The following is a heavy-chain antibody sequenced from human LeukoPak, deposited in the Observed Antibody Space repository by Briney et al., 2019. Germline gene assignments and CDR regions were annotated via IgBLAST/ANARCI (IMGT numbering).Heavy chain of an antibody. CDR3: ARGARAGYNLEPFDY. Sequence: SETLSLTCTVSGGSMSSHYWSWIRQPPGKGLEWIGYIYYSGSTKYNPSLKSRVTISVDTSKNQFSLKLSSVTAADTAVYYCARGARAGYNLEPFDYWGQGTQVTVSS. V-gene: IGHV4-59*08. J-gene: IGHJ4*02. D-gene: IGHD5-24*01. CDR1: GGSMSSHY. CDR2: IYYSGST.